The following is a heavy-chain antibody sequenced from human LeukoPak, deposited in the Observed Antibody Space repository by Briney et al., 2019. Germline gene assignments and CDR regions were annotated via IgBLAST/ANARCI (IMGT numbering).Heavy chain of an antibody. CDR2: IYYSGST. CDR1: GGSISSYY. CDR3: ARDQGPLYYYDSSQNWFDP. Sequence: SETLSLTCTVSGGSISSYYWSWLRQPPGKGLEWIGYIYYSGSTNYNPSLKSRVTISVDTSKNQCSLKLSSVTAADTAVYYCARDQGPLYYYDSSQNWFDPWGEGTLVTVSS. V-gene: IGHV4-59*01. D-gene: IGHD3-22*01. J-gene: IGHJ5*02.